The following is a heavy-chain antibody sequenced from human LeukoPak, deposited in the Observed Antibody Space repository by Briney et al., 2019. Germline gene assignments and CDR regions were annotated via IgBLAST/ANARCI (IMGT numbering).Heavy chain of an antibody. D-gene: IGHD3-22*01. J-gene: IGHJ4*02. CDR3: ATINFDSSGYYEIYYFDF. Sequence: ASVKVSCKVSGYTLTELSMHWVRQAPGKGLEWMGGFDPEDGETIFAQKFQGRVTMTEDTSTDTAYMELSSLKSEDTAVYYCATINFDSSGYYEIYYFDFWGQGTLVTVSS. V-gene: IGHV1-24*01. CDR2: FDPEDGET. CDR1: GYTLTELS.